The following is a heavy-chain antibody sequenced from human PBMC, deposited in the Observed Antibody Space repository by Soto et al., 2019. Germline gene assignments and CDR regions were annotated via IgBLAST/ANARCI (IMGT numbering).Heavy chain of an antibody. CDR3: ARGAVYIWNYAFDI. CDR2: MNPNSGNT. V-gene: IGHV1-8*01. CDR1: GYTFTSHD. D-gene: IGHD1-7*01. Sequence: QVQLVQSGAEVKKPGASVKVSCKASGYTFTSHDINWVRQATGQGLEWMGWMNPNSGNTGYAQKFQGRVTMTRNTSISTAYMELSSLRSEDTAVYYCARGAVYIWNYAFDIWGQGTMVTVSS. J-gene: IGHJ3*02.